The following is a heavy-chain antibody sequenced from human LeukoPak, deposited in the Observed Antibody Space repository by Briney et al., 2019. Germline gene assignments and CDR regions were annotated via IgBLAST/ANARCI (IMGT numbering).Heavy chain of an antibody. CDR3: ARGFSSSSYSAYNWFDP. J-gene: IGHJ5*02. D-gene: IGHD6-6*01. Sequence: ASVKVSCKASGYTFTSYYMHWVRQAPGQGLEWMGIINPSGGSTSYAQKFQGRVTMTRDMSTSTVYMELSSLRSEDTAVYYCARGFSSSSYSAYNWFDPWGQGTLVTVSS. V-gene: IGHV1-46*01. CDR1: GYTFTSYY. CDR2: INPSGGST.